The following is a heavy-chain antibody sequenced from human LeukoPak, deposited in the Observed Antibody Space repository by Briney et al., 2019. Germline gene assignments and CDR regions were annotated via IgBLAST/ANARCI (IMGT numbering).Heavy chain of an antibody. D-gene: IGHD2-15*01. J-gene: IGHJ6*04. CDR2: IDPSDSYT. CDR3: ARLPGYCSGGSCYRMDV. V-gene: IGHV5-10-1*01. Sequence: GESLRISCQGSGYIFTSYWISRVRQLPGKGLEWRGRIDPSDSYTNYSPSFQGHVTISADKSISTAYLQWSSLKASDTAMYYCARLPGYCSGGSCYRMDVWGKGTTVTVSS. CDR1: GYIFTSYW.